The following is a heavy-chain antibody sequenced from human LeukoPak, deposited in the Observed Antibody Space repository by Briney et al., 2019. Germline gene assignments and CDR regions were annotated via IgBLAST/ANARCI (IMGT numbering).Heavy chain of an antibody. CDR3: ARGLTMVRGVIRYFDY. V-gene: IGHV4-34*01. D-gene: IGHD3-10*01. CDR1: GGSFSGYY. J-gene: IGHJ4*02. CDR2: INHSGST. Sequence: SETLSLTCAVYGGSFSGYYWSWIHQPPGKGLEWIGEINHSGSTNYNPSLKSRVTISVDTSKNQFSLKLSSVTAADTAVYYCARGLTMVRGVIRYFDYWGQGTLVTVSS.